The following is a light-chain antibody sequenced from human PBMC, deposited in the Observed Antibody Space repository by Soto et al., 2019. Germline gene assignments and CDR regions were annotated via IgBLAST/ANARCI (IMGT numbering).Light chain of an antibody. J-gene: IGKJ1*01. Sequence: EILMTQCPATMSDKPRERATLSCRASQSVSSNLAWYQQKPGQAPSLLFYGASTRATGIPARFSGSGSGTEFTLTIGSLQSQDSAVYYSHQSNKSPWTFGQGTKV. CDR1: QSVSSN. V-gene: IGKV3-15*01. CDR2: GAS. CDR3: HQSNKSPWT.